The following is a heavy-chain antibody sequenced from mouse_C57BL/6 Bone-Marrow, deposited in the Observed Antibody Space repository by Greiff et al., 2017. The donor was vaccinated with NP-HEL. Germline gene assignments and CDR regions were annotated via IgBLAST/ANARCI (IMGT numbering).Heavy chain of an antibody. J-gene: IGHJ2*01. Sequence: QVQLQQPGAELVKPGASVKLSCKASGYTFTSYWMHWVKQRPGQGLEWIGMIHPNSGSTNYNEKFKSKATLTVDKSSSTAYMQLSSLTSEDSAVYYCATDYYGSRERYYFDYWGQGTTLTVSS. CDR2: IHPNSGST. V-gene: IGHV1-64*01. CDR1: GYTFTSYW. D-gene: IGHD1-1*01. CDR3: ATDYYGSRERYYFDY.